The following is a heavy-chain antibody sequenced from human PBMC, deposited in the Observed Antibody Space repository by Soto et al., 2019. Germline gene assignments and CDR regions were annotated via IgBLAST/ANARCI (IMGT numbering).Heavy chain of an antibody. V-gene: IGHV1-69*12. CDR2: IIPIFGTA. CDR3: AGARGDLMPDAFDI. J-gene: IGHJ3*02. D-gene: IGHD2-2*01. CDR1: GGTFSSYA. Sequence: QVQLVQSGAEVKKPGSSVKVSCKASGGTFSSYAISWVRQAPGQGLEWMGGIIPIFGTANYAQKFQGRVTNTADESQSTAYMALSSLRSEDTAVDYCAGARGDLMPDAFDIWGQGTMVTVSS.